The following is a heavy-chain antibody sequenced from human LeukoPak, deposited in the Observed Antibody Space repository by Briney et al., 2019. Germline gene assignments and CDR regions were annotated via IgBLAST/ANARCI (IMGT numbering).Heavy chain of an antibody. Sequence: PGGSLRLSCAASGFIFSSYWMSWVRQAPGKGREWVANIKEDGSEKYYVDSVKGRFTISRDNAKNSLYLQTNSLRAEDTAVCYCARDETGDGYYGMDVWGKGTTVTVSS. CDR1: GFIFSSYW. CDR2: IKEDGSEK. V-gene: IGHV3-7*01. J-gene: IGHJ6*04. D-gene: IGHD7-27*01. CDR3: ARDETGDGYYGMDV.